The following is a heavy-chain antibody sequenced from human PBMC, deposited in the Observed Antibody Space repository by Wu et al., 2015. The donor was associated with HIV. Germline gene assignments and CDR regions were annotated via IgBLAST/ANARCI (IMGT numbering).Heavy chain of an antibody. J-gene: IGHJ4*02. CDR1: GYTFTGYY. CDR3: ARDFIFGSITMVRGVLFDY. D-gene: IGHD3-10*01. V-gene: IGHV1-2*02. Sequence: QVQLVQSGAEVKKPGASVKVSCKASGYTFTGYYMHWVRQAPGQGLEWMGWINPNSGGTNYAQKFQGRVTMTRDTSISTAYMELSRLRSDDTAVYYCARDFIFGSITMVRGVLFDYWGQGNPGHRLL. CDR2: INPNSGGT.